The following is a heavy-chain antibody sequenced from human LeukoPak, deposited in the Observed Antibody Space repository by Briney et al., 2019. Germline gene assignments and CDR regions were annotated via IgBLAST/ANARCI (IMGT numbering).Heavy chain of an antibody. D-gene: IGHD3-3*01. Sequence: PSGTLSLTCAVSGGSISSSNWWSWVRQPPGKGLEWIGEIYHSGSTNYNPSLKSRVTISVDKSKNQFSLKLSSVTAADTAVYYCARVVFGITIFGVVIPGGYFDLWGRGTLVTVSS. CDR2: IYHSGST. CDR1: GGSISSSNW. J-gene: IGHJ2*01. V-gene: IGHV4-4*02. CDR3: ARVVFGITIFGVVIPGGYFDL.